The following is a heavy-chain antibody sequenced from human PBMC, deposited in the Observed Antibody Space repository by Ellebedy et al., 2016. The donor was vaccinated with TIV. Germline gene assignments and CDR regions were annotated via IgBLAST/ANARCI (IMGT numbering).Heavy chain of an antibody. J-gene: IGHJ4*02. Sequence: GGSLTLSXAAAGFSFSYYGMHWVRQPPGKGLEWVALIWYDGSKKYYADSVKGRFTVSRDNSKNTFYLQMNSLRVDDTAVYYCARVSGSFDYVGEFDYWGQGTLVSVSS. V-gene: IGHV3-33*01. CDR1: GFSFSYYG. D-gene: IGHD3-16*01. CDR2: IWYDGSKK. CDR3: ARVSGSFDYVGEFDY.